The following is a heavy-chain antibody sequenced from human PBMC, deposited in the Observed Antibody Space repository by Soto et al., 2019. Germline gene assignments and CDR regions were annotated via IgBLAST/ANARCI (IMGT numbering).Heavy chain of an antibody. V-gene: IGHV3-30*18. CDR3: AKSSSRYDFWSGYNYYYYMDV. Sequence: QVQLVESGGGVVQPGRSLRLSCAASGFTFSSYGMHWVRQAPGKGLEWVAVISYDGSNKYYADSVKGRFTISRDNSKNTLYLQMNSLRAEDTAAYYCAKSSSRYDFWSGYNYYYYMDVWGKGTTVTVSS. CDR1: GFTFSSYG. CDR2: ISYDGSNK. D-gene: IGHD3-3*01. J-gene: IGHJ6*03.